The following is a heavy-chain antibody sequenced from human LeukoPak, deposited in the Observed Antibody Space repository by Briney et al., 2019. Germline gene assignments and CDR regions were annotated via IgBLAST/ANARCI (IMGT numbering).Heavy chain of an antibody. Sequence: NPGGSLRLSCAASGFTFSDYYMSWIRQAPGKGLEWVSYISSSGSTICYADSVKGRFTISRDNAKNSLYPQMNSLRAEDTAVYYCARVLAGFYAFDIWGQGTMVTVSS. CDR2: ISSSGSTI. CDR3: ARVLAGFYAFDI. J-gene: IGHJ3*02. V-gene: IGHV3-11*01. CDR1: GFTFSDYY. D-gene: IGHD6-19*01.